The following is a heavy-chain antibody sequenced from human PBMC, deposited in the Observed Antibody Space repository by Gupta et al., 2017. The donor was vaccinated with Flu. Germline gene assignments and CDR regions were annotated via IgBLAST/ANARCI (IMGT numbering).Heavy chain of an antibody. J-gene: IGHJ4*02. CDR1: GGSFSGYY. V-gene: IGHV4-34*01. CDR3: ARGWVSVVPAAIGFDY. CDR2: INHSGST. D-gene: IGHD2-2*01. Sequence: ETLSLTCAVYGGSFSGYYWSWIRQPPGKGLEWIGEINHSGSTNYNPSLKSRVTISVDTSKNQFSLKLSSVTAADTAVYYCARGWVSVVPAAIGFDYWGQGTLVTVSS.